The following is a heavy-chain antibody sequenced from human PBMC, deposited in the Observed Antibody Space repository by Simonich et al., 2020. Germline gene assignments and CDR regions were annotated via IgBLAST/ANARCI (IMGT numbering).Heavy chain of an antibody. V-gene: IGHV1-18*01. CDR3: ARASRGTWWYYYFDY. CDR2: ISGYNGNT. D-gene: IGHD2-15*01. CDR1: GYTFTSYG. Sequence: QVQLVQSGAEVKKPGASVKVSCKASGYTFTSYGISWVRQAPGQGLEWMGWISGYNGNTNYAQKLQGRVTMTTDTSTSTAYMELRSLRSDDKAVYYCARASRGTWWYYYFDYWGQGTLVTVSS. J-gene: IGHJ4*02.